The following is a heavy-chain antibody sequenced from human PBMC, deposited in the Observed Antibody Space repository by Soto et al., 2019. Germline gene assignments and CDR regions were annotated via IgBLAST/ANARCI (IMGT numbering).Heavy chain of an antibody. CDR2: INHSGST. Sequence: SASLAPTCGFYGGASSGYYLGWIRQPPREGLGWIGEINHSGSTNYNPSLKSRVTISVDTSKNQFSLKLSSVTAADTAVYYCARGLKKVLSGNYYDFWSVDYWGQGTLVTVSS. CDR1: GGASSGYY. CDR3: ARGLKKVLSGNYYDFWSVDY. J-gene: IGHJ4*02. V-gene: IGHV4-34*01. D-gene: IGHD3-3*01.